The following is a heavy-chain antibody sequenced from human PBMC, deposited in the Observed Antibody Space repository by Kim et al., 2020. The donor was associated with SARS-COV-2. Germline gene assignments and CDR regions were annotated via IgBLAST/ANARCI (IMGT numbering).Heavy chain of an antibody. V-gene: IGHV7-4-1*02. J-gene: IGHJ6*02. CDR1: GYTFTSYA. Sequence: ASVKVSCKASGYTFTSYAMNWVRQAPGQGLEWMGWINTNTGNPTYAQGFTGRFVFSLDTSVSTAYLQISSLKAEDTAVYYCARDRRYFDWLLRADYYYGMDVWGQGTTVTVSS. D-gene: IGHD3-9*01. CDR3: ARDRRYFDWLLRADYYYGMDV. CDR2: INTNTGNP.